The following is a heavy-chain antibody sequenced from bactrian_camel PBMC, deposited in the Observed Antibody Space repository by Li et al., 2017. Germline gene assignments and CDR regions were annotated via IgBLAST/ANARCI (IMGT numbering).Heavy chain of an antibody. CDR1: EVTYRRYC. J-gene: IGHJ4*01. CDR2: TRTGGGGT. V-gene: IGHV3S1*01. D-gene: IGHD6*01. CDR3: AADPFCPWGGMVVARTVEYKY. Sequence: VQLVESGGGSVQAGESLRLSCVASEVTYRRYCMGWFREVPGKEREGVAVTRTGGGGTYYADSVKGRFTISQDNAKNTLYPQMNSLKPEDTAMYYCAADPFCPWGGMVVARTVEYKYRGQGTQVTVS.